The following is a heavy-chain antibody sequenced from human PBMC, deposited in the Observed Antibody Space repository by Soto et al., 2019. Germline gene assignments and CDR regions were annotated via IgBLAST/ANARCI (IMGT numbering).Heavy chain of an antibody. CDR2: IIPIFGTT. J-gene: IGHJ5*02. V-gene: IGHV1-69*06. D-gene: IGHD3-22*01. CDR1: GGTFGSDA. Sequence: GASVKVSCKASGGTFGSDAITWVRQAPGQGLEWVGRIIPIFGTTNYAQNLQGRVTISADKSTLTSYMELHSLTSDDTALYYCARDRTDSGYYTNLLDPWGQRNQVTVSS. CDR3: ARDRTDSGYYTNLLDP.